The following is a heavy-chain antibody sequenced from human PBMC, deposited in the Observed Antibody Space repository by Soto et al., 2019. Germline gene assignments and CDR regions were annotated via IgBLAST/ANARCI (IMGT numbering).Heavy chain of an antibody. CDR3: ARGSSIEEGSSVDY. CDR2: ISYDGSNK. CDR1: GFTFSSYA. D-gene: IGHD6-13*01. Sequence: GGSLRLSCAASGFTFSSYAMHWVRQAPGKGLEWVAVISYDGSNKYYADSVKGRFTISRDNSKNTLYLQMNSLRAEDTAVYYCARGSSIEEGSSVDYRGQGTLVTVSS. V-gene: IGHV3-30-3*01. J-gene: IGHJ4*02.